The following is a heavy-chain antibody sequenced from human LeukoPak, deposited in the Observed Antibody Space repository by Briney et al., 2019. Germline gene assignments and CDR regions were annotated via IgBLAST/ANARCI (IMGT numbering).Heavy chain of an antibody. CDR1: GYTLTELS. V-gene: IGHV1-24*01. D-gene: IGHD6-6*01. Sequence: ASVKVSCKVSGYTLTELSMHWVRQAPGKGLEWMGGFDPEDGETIYAQKFQGRVTMTEDTSTDTAYMELSSLRSEDTAVYYCATVNEYSSSSTQFDPWGQGTLVTVSS. J-gene: IGHJ5*02. CDR2: FDPEDGET. CDR3: ATVNEYSSSSTQFDP.